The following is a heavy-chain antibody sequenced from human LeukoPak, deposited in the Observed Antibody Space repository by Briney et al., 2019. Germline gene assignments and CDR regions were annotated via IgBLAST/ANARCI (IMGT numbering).Heavy chain of an antibody. D-gene: IGHD2-15*01. J-gene: IGHJ4*02. CDR3: ARDEGWP. V-gene: IGHV4-39*07. CDR1: GGSISSSRYF. Sequence: PSETLSLTCAVSGGSISSSRYFWGWIRQPPGKGLEWIGSIYYSGSTFYNPSLKSRVTISIDTSKNQFSLKLSSVTAADTAVYYCARDEGWPWGQGTLVTVSS. CDR2: IYYSGST.